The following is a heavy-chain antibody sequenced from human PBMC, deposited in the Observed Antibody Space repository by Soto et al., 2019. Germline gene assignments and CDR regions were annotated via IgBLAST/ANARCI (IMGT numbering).Heavy chain of an antibody. V-gene: IGHV3-33*01. CDR3: ARDLMDYDSSGYYLGVFDY. CDR2: IWYDGSNK. Sequence: GGSLILSCAASGFTFSSYGMHWVRQAPGKGLEWVAVIWYDGSNKYYADSVKGRFTISRDNSKNTLYLQMNSLRAEDTAVYYCARDLMDYDSSGYYLGVFDYWGQGTLVTVSS. CDR1: GFTFSSYG. D-gene: IGHD3-22*01. J-gene: IGHJ4*02.